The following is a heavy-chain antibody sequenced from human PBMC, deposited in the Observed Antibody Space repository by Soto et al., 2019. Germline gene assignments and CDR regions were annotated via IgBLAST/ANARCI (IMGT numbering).Heavy chain of an antibody. CDR1: GYSFTTSG. CDR2: ISTYNGNT. Sequence: QAQLVQSGAEVKKPGASVKVSCKASGYSFTTSGITWVRQAPGQGLEWMGWISTYNGNTNYAQKFQDRVTLTTDTSTSTAYMELRSLRSDDTAVYYCARRLYGDYDYWGQVTLVTVSS. CDR3: ARRLYGDYDY. D-gene: IGHD4-17*01. J-gene: IGHJ4*02. V-gene: IGHV1-18*01.